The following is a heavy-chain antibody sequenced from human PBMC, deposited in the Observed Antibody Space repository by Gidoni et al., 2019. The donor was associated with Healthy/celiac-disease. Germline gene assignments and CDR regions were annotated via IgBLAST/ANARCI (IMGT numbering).Heavy chain of an antibody. Sequence: QVQLQESGPGLVKPSETRALTCAVPGRSIRSYYWIWIRQPPGKGLEWIGYIYYSGSTNYNPSLKSRVTISVDTSKNQFSLKLSSVTAADTAVYYCARLNGYSSSWYPDYWGQGTLVTVSS. CDR1: GRSIRSYY. D-gene: IGHD6-13*01. V-gene: IGHV4-59*08. J-gene: IGHJ4*02. CDR2: IYYSGST. CDR3: ARLNGYSSSWYPDY.